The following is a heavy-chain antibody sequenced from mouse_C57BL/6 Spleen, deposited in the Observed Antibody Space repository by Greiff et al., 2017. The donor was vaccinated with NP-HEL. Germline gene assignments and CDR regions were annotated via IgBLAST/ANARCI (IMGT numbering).Heavy chain of an antibody. Sequence: VQLQQSVAELVRPGASVKLSCTASGFNIKNTYMHWVKQRPEQGLEWIGRIDPANGNTKYAPKFQGKATITADTSSNTAYLQLSSLTSEDTAIYYCARDYGSSYLLYYFDYWGQGTTLTVSS. CDR3: ARDYGSSYLLYYFDY. V-gene: IGHV14-3*01. J-gene: IGHJ2*01. CDR1: GFNIKNTY. D-gene: IGHD1-1*01. CDR2: IDPANGNT.